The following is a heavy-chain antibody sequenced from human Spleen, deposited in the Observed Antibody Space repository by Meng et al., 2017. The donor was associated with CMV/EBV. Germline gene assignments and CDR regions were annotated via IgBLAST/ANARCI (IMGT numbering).Heavy chain of an antibody. D-gene: IGHD2-2*02. CDR1: GFTFDDYA. J-gene: IGHJ4*02. V-gene: IGHV3-9*01. CDR3: ARGYYCRSTSCYSPYYFDY. CDR2: ISWNSGSI. Sequence: SLKISCAASGFTFDDYAMHWVRQAPGKGLEWVSGISWNSGSIGYADSVKGRFTISRDNAKNSLYLQMNSLRAEDTAVYFCARGYYCRSTSCYSPYYFDYWGQGTLVTVSS.